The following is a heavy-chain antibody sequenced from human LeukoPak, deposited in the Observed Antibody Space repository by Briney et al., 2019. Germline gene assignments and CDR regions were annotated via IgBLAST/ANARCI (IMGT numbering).Heavy chain of an antibody. CDR3: ARETLRGDAFDI. V-gene: IGHV3-21*01. CDR2: ISSSSSYI. Sequence: PGGSLRLSCAASGFTFSSYSMNWVRQAPGKGLEWVSSISSSSSYIYYADSVKGRFTISRDNAKNSLYLQMNSLRAEDTAVYYCARETLRGDAFDIWGQGTMVTVSS. D-gene: IGHD3-10*01. CDR1: GFTFSSYS. J-gene: IGHJ3*02.